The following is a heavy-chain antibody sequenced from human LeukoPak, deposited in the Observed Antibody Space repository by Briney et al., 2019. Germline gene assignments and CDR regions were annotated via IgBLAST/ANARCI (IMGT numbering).Heavy chain of an antibody. CDR2: IGGSSSSL. CDR3: ARVAYSSSSSGVPLTDYYYYMDV. CDR1: GFTFSIYS. D-gene: IGHD6-6*01. J-gene: IGHJ6*03. Sequence: GGSLRLSCAASGFTFSIYSMNWVRQAPGKGLEWVSSIGGSSSSLYYADSVKGRFTSSRDNAKNSLYLQMNSLRAEHTAVYYCARVAYSSSSSGVPLTDYYYYMDVWGKGTTVTVSS. V-gene: IGHV3-21*01.